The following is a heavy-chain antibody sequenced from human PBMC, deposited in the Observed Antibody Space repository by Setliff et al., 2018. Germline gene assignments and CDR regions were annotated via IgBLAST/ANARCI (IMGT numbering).Heavy chain of an antibody. V-gene: IGHV4-39*07. J-gene: IGHJ4*02. Sequence: SETLSLTCTVSGDSISSSTHHWGWIRQSPGKGLEWIGNIYYNGNTNKNPSLKSRVTISVDTSRDQFSLRLSSVTAADTATYYCARVRVVQGYYEFDYWGQGTLVTVSS. CDR1: GDSISSSTHH. D-gene: IGHD3-16*01. CDR2: IYYNGNT. CDR3: ARVRVVQGYYEFDY.